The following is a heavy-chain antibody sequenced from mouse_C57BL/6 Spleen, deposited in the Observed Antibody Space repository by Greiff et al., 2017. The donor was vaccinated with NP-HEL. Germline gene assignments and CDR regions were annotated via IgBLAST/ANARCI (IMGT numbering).Heavy chain of an antibody. V-gene: IGHV10-1*01. J-gene: IGHJ4*01. Sequence: EVKLMESGGGLVQPKGSLKLSCAASGFSFNTYAMNWVRQAPGKGLEWVARIRSKSNNYATYYADSVKDRFTISRDDSEIMLYLQMNNLKTEDTAMYYCVREVDCYGYAMDYWGQGTSVTVSS. CDR2: IRSKSNNYAT. D-gene: IGHD2-3*01. CDR1: GFSFNTYA. CDR3: VREVDCYGYAMDY.